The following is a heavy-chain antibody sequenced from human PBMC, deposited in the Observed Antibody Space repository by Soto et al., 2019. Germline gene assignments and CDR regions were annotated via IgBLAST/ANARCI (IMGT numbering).Heavy chain of an antibody. D-gene: IGHD2-15*01. CDR1: GDSVSSNSAA. CDR2: TYYRSKWYN. Sequence: SQTLSLTCAISGDSVSSNSAAWNWIRQSPSRGLEWLGRTYYRSKWYNDYAVSVKSRITINPDTSKNQFSLQLNSVTPEDTAVYYCARDRFLGYCSGGSCPSYGMDVWGQGTPVTVSS. J-gene: IGHJ6*02. CDR3: ARDRFLGYCSGGSCPSYGMDV. V-gene: IGHV6-1*01.